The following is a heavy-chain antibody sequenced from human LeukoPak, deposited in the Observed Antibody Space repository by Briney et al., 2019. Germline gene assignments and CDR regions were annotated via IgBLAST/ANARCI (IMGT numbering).Heavy chain of an antibody. V-gene: IGHV3-53*01. D-gene: IGHD4-23*01. Sequence: GGPLRLSCAASGLTVSSNYMNWVRQAPGKGLEWLSAIYSGGSTYYADSVKGRFTISRDNSKNTLFLQRNSMRAEDTAEYYCARGDDYGGAWYYFDYWGLGTLVTVSS. CDR1: GLTVSSNY. CDR2: IYSGGST. CDR3: ARGDDYGGAWYYFDY. J-gene: IGHJ4*02.